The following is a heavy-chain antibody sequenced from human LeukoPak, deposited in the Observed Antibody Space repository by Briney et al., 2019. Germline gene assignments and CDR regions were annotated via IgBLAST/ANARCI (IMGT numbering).Heavy chain of an antibody. V-gene: IGHV3-23*01. CDR3: GKEGGA. J-gene: IGHJ5*02. CDR1: GFTFSSYW. Sequence: GSLRLSCAASGFTFSSYWMSWVRQAPGKGLEWVSAIGGRGGSTYYADFLEGRFTIARDNSKDMVYLQMNSLKVEDTAIYYCGKEGGAWGQGTKVTVSS. D-gene: IGHD3-16*01. CDR2: IGGRGGST.